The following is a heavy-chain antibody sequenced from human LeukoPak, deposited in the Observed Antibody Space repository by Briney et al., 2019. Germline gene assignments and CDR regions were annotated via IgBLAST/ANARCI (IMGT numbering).Heavy chain of an antibody. CDR1: GYTFTSYG. D-gene: IGHD2-2*01. Sequence: ASVKVSCKASGYTFTSYGISWVRQAPGQGLEWMGWISAYNGNTNYAQKLQGRVTMTTDTSTSTAYVELRSLRSDDTAVYYCARDFEYQLLSPFDYWGQGTLVTVSS. V-gene: IGHV1-18*01. CDR2: ISAYNGNT. J-gene: IGHJ4*02. CDR3: ARDFEYQLLSPFDY.